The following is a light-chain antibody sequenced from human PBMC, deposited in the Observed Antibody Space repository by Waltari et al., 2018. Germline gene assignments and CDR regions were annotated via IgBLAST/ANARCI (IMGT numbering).Light chain of an antibody. V-gene: IGKV1-39*01. CDR3: QQSVRTPRT. J-gene: IGKJ1*01. Sequence: DIQMTQSPSSLSASIGDRVTITCRASQSISSSLNWYQQKPGKAPKRLISAVSRLQSGVPSRLSGSGSGTDFTLTISSLQPEDFATFYCQQSVRTPRTFGQGTKVEIK. CDR1: QSISSS. CDR2: AVS.